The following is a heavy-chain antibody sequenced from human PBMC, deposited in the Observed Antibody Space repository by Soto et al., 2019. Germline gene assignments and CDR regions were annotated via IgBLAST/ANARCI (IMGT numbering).Heavy chain of an antibody. J-gene: IGHJ3*02. V-gene: IGHV3-33*01. Sequence: QVQLVESGGGVVQPGRSLRLSCAASGFTFSSYGMHWVRQAPGKGLEWVAVIWYDGSNKYYADSVKGRFTISRDNSKNTLYLQMNSLRAEDTAVYYCAREHGDKDAFDIWGQGTMVTVSS. CDR3: AREHGDKDAFDI. CDR2: IWYDGSNK. D-gene: IGHD2-21*02. CDR1: GFTFSSYG.